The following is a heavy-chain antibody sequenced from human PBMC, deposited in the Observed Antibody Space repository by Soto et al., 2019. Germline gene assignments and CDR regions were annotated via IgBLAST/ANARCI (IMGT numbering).Heavy chain of an antibody. Sequence: PGGSLRLSCAASGFTFSDYYMTWIRQAPGKGLEWVSYISSRGSPIYYADSEKGRFTISRDNAKNSLYLQMNSLKAEDTAVYYCARGGQQLHGMDVWGQGTTVTVSS. V-gene: IGHV3-11*01. CDR3: ARGGQQLHGMDV. CDR1: GFTFSDYY. D-gene: IGHD6-13*01. CDR2: ISSRGSPI. J-gene: IGHJ6*02.